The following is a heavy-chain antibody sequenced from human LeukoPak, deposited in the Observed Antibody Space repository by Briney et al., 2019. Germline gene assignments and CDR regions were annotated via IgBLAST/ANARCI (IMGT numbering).Heavy chain of an antibody. V-gene: IGHV1-2*02. J-gene: IGHJ5*02. D-gene: IGHD3-10*01. Sequence: GASVKVSCKASGYTFTGYYMHWVRQAPGQGLEWMGWINPNSGGTNYAQKFQGRVTMTRDTSISTAYMELSRLRSDDTAVYYCARVGFGVDSNWFDPWGQGTLVTVSS. CDR2: INPNSGGT. CDR3: ARVGFGVDSNWFDP. CDR1: GYTFTGYY.